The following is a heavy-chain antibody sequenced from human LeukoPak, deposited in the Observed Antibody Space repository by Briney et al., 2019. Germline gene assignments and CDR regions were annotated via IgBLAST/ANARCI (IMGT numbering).Heavy chain of an antibody. CDR2: ISSSSTYI. V-gene: IGHV3-21*01. Sequence: PGGSLRLSCAASGFTFSDYYMNWVRQAPGKGLEWVSSISSSSTYIYYADSLKGRFTISRDNAENSLYLQMNSLRVEDTAVYYCARDLTPLVRSDFWGQGTLVTVSS. CDR1: GFTFSDYY. D-gene: IGHD3-10*01. CDR3: ARDLTPLVRSDF. J-gene: IGHJ4*02.